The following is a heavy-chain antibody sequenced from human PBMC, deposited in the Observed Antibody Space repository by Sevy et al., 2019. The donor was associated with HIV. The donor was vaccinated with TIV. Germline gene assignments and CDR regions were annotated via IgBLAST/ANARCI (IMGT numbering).Heavy chain of an antibody. Sequence: GGCLRLSCAASGFTFSSYSMNWVRQAPGKGLEWVSYISSSSSTIYYADSVKGRFTSSRDNAKNSLYLQMNSLRDEDTAVYYCARDPGYCSSTSCYLYGMDVWGQGTTVIVSS. V-gene: IGHV3-48*02. CDR2: ISSSSSTI. J-gene: IGHJ6*02. CDR3: ARDPGYCSSTSCYLYGMDV. CDR1: GFTFSSYS. D-gene: IGHD2-2*01.